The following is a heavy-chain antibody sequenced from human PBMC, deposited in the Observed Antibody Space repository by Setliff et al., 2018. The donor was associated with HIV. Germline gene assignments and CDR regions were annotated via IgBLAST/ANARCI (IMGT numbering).Heavy chain of an antibody. V-gene: IGHV3-66*01. Sequence: GSLRLSCAASGFTVSSNYMSWVRQAPGKGLEWVSVIYGGGTTHYADSVKGRFTISRDNSKNTVYLQMSTLRAEDTAIYSCATLARFAPDYWSQGTQVTVSS. J-gene: IGHJ4*02. CDR1: GFTVSSNY. CDR3: ATLARFAPDY. CDR2: IYGGGTT.